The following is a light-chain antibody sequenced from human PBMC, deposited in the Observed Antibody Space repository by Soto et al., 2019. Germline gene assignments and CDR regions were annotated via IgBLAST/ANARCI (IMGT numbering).Light chain of an antibody. J-gene: IGKJ2*01. CDR1: QSVSSY. CDR2: GAS. CDR3: QQYNTSPFT. V-gene: IGKV3-20*01. Sequence: EIVLTQSPGTLSLSPGERATLSCRASQSVSSYLAWYQENPGQAPRLLIYGASSRPTGIPDRFSGSGSGTDFTLTISRLEPEDFALYYCQQYNTSPFTFGQGTKLEIK.